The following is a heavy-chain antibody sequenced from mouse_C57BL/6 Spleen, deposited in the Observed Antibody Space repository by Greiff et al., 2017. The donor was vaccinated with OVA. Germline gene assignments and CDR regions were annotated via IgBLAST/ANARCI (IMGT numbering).Heavy chain of an antibody. J-gene: IGHJ2*01. V-gene: IGHV1-61*01. CDR1: GYTFTSYW. Sequence: QVHVKQPGAELVRPGSSVKLSCKASGYTFTSYWMDWVKQRPGQGLEWIGNIYPSDSETHYNQKFKDKATLTVDKSSSTAYMQLSSLTSEDSAVYYCARGLRREGYFDYWGQGTTLTVSS. D-gene: IGHD2-4*01. CDR2: IYPSDSET. CDR3: ARGLRREGYFDY.